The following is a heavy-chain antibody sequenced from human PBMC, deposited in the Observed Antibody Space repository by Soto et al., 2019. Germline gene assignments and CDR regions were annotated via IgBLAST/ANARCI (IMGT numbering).Heavy chain of an antibody. CDR1: GGTFSSYT. Sequence: GASVKVSCKASGGTFSSYTISWVRQAPGQGLEWMGRIIPILGIANYAQKFQGRVTISADKSISTAYLQWSSLKASDTAMYYCATRVHGDYPGKDYYGMEVWGQGTTVTVSS. CDR2: IIPILGIA. D-gene: IGHD2-21*01. CDR3: ATRVHGDYPGKDYYGMEV. J-gene: IGHJ6*02. V-gene: IGHV1-69*02.